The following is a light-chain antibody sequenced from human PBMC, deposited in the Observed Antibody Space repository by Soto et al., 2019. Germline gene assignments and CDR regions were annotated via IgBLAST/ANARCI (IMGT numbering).Light chain of an antibody. CDR3: QQYNNWPRT. Sequence: EIMITPSPATPAFCPREKTTPSCRASQSVSSNLAWYQQKPGQAPRLVIYGASTRATGIPARFSGSGSGTEFTLTISSLQSEDFAVYYCQQYNNWPRTFGQGTKV. V-gene: IGKV3-15*01. CDR2: GAS. CDR1: QSVSSN. J-gene: IGKJ1*01.